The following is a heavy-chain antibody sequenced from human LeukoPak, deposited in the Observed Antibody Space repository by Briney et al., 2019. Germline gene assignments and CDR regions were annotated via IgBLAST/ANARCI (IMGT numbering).Heavy chain of an antibody. V-gene: IGHV4-34*01. CDR1: GGSFSGYC. D-gene: IGHD4-11*01. CDR3: ASDYSNYYFDY. CDR2: INHSGST. Sequence: PSETLSLTCAVYGGSFSGYCWSWIRQPPGKGLEWIGEINHSGSTNYNPSLKSRVTISVDTSKNQFSLKLSSVTAADTAVYYCASDYSNYYFDYWGQGALVTVSS. J-gene: IGHJ4*02.